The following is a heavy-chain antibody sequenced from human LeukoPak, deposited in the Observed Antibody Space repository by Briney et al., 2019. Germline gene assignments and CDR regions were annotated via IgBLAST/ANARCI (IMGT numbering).Heavy chain of an antibody. J-gene: IGHJ4*02. CDR1: GGSISSSSYY. V-gene: IGHV4-39*01. Sequence: SETLSLTCTVSGGSISSSSYYWGWIRQPPGKGLEWIGSIYYSGSTYYNPSLKRRATISVDTSKNQFSLKLSSVTAADTAVYYCARHGGIAVVGRVDYWGQGTLVTVSS. CDR2: IYYSGST. CDR3: ARHGGIAVVGRVDY. D-gene: IGHD6-19*01.